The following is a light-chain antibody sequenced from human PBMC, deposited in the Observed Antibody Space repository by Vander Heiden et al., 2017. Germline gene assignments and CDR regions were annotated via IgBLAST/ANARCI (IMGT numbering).Light chain of an antibody. CDR3: YSRDSSGDHL. J-gene: IGLJ2*01. V-gene: IGLV3-19*01. Sequence: SSELTQDPTVSVALGQTVRSTCHGDSLRSYYASWYQQKPGQAPILVIYGKDNRPSGIPDRFSGSNSGNTASLTITGAQAEDEADYYCYSRDSSGDHLFGGGTKLTVL. CDR1: SLRSYY. CDR2: GKD.